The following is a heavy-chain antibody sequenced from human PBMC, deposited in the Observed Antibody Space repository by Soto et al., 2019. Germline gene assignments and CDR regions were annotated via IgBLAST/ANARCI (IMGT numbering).Heavy chain of an antibody. D-gene: IGHD3-3*01. CDR2: ISYDESNK. Sequence: GGSLRLSCAASGFTFSSYGMHWVRQAPGKGLEWVAFISYDESNKYYADSVKGRFTISRDNSRTTMYLQMNSLRAEDTAVYFCAKGRNVLRFLEWSSGMEVWGQGTTVTVSS. CDR3: AKGRNVLRFLEWSSGMEV. J-gene: IGHJ6*02. CDR1: GFTFSSYG. V-gene: IGHV3-30*18.